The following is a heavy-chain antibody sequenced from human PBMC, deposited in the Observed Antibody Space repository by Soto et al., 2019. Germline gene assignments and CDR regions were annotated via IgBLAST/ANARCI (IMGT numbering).Heavy chain of an antibody. J-gene: IGHJ4*02. V-gene: IGHV4-34*01. Sequence: PSETLSLTCDVFGGSFSGYYWSWIRQPPGKGLEWIGEINDSRSTNYSPSLKGRATISVDTSKKQMSLKLSSVTAADTAVYYCARARYTTSLDFDYWGQGTLVTVSS. D-gene: IGHD2-2*01. CDR3: ARARYTTSLDFDY. CDR2: INDSRST. CDR1: GGSFSGYY.